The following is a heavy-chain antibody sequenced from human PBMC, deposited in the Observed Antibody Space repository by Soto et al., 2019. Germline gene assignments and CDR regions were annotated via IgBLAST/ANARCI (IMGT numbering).Heavy chain of an antibody. J-gene: IGHJ6*03. CDR2: IYYSGST. CDR3: ASEYPLLVPTFGYMDV. Sequence: SETLSLTCTVSGGSISSSSYYWGWIRQPPGKGLEWIGSIYYSGSTYYNPSLKSRVTISVDTSKNQFSPKLSSVTAADTAVYYCASEYPLLVPTFGYMDVWGKGTTVTVSS. CDR1: GGSISSSSYY. D-gene: IGHD3-16*01. V-gene: IGHV4-39*01.